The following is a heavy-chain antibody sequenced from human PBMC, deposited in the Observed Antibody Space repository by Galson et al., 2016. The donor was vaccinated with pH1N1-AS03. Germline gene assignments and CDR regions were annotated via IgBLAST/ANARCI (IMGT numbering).Heavy chain of an antibody. D-gene: IGHD2-2*01. CDR3: TTGPIGYCASSSCTDY. Sequence: SLRLSCAVSGIPFSSCAMSWVRQAPGKGLEWVSSISVYGDRIDYADSAKGRFTISRDNSKSTVFLQMNGLKTDDTAVYYCTTGPIGYCASSSCTDYWGQGTLVTVSS. V-gene: IGHV3-23*01. CDR2: ISVYGDRI. J-gene: IGHJ4*02. CDR1: GIPFSSCA.